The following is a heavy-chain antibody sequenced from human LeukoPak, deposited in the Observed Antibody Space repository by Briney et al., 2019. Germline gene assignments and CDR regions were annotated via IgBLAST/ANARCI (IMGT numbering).Heavy chain of an antibody. CDR2: INHSGST. V-gene: IGHV4-59*01. J-gene: IGHJ4*02. CDR1: GGSISTYY. Sequence: SETLSLTCTVSGGSISTYYWSWVRQPSGKGLEWIGYINHSGSTNYNPSLKSRVTISVDTSKNQFSLKLSSVTAADTAVYYCARRGFGENFDYWGQGTLVTVSS. CDR3: ARRGFGENFDY. D-gene: IGHD3-10*01.